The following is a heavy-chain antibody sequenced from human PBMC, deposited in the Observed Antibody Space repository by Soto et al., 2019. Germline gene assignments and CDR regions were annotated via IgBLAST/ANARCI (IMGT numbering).Heavy chain of an antibody. CDR2: IYWNDDK. V-gene: IGHV2-5*01. CDR3: AYGYYDSSGYYAQYAFDI. CDR1: GFSLSTSGVG. J-gene: IGHJ3*02. D-gene: IGHD3-22*01. Sequence: GSGPTLVNPTQTLTLTCTFSGFSLSTSGVGVGWIRQPPGKALEWLALIYWNDDKRYSPSLKSRLTITKDTSKNQVVLTMTNMDPVDTATYYCAYGYYDSSGYYAQYAFDIWGQGTMVTVSS.